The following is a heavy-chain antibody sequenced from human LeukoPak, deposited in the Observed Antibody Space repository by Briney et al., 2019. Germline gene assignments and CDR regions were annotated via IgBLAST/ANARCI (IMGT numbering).Heavy chain of an antibody. Sequence: SETLSLTCAVYGGSFSGYYWSWIRQPPGKGLEWIGEINHSGSTNYNPSLKSRVTISVDTSKNQFSLKLSSVTAADTAVYYCARGRGYYEIWGQGTMVTVSS. CDR1: GGSFSGYY. J-gene: IGHJ3*02. CDR3: ARGRGYYEI. CDR2: INHSGST. V-gene: IGHV4-34*01. D-gene: IGHD2-8*01.